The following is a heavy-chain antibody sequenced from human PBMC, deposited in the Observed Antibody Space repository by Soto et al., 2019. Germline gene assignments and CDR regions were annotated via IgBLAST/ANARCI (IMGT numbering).Heavy chain of an antibody. CDR2: VYYTGST. J-gene: IGHJ4*02. CDR3: ARSVAVPGAHIDY. CDR1: GGSISGSY. D-gene: IGHD6-19*01. Sequence: SETLSLTCSVSGGSISGSYWSWIRQSPGKGLEWLGYVYYTGSTNYSPSLRSRVSISVDTSKNEFSLRLSSVTAADAAVYFCARSVAVPGAHIDYWGQGTLVTVSS. V-gene: IGHV4-59*01.